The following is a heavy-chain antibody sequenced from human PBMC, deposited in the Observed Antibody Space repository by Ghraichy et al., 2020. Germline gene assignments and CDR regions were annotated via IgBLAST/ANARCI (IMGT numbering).Heavy chain of an antibody. Sequence: GGSLRLSCTASGFTSGRYAMNWVRQAPGKGLEWVSGLGSSSGSPYYADSVKGRFTISRDNSKNTLYLQMNSLRVEDTAVYYCARDNYFDYWGQGTLVTVSS. CDR3: ARDNYFDY. CDR2: LGSSSGSP. V-gene: IGHV3-23*01. CDR1: GFTSGRYA. J-gene: IGHJ4*02.